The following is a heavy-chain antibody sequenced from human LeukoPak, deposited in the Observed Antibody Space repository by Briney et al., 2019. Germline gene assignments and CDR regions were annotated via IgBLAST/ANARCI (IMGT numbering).Heavy chain of an antibody. D-gene: IGHD1-26*01. CDR1: GFTFSSYG. CDR2: ISYDGSNK. J-gene: IGHJ4*02. Sequence: GGPLRLSCAASGFTFSSYGMHWVRQAPGKGLEWVAVISYDGSNKYYAHSVKGRFTISRDNSKNTLYLQMNSLRAEDTAVYYCARDGWVDYWGQGTLVTVSS. CDR3: ARDGWVDY. V-gene: IGHV3-30*03.